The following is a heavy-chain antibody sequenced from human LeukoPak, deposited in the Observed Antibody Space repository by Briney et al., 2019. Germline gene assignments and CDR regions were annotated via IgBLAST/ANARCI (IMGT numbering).Heavy chain of an antibody. V-gene: IGHV3-11*04. D-gene: IGHD1-20*01. J-gene: IGHJ6*03. CDR2: ISSSGSTI. Sequence: PGGSLRLSCAASGFTFSDYYMSWIRQAPGKGLEWVSYISSSGSTIYYADSVKGRFTISRGNAKNSLYLQMNSLRAEDTAVYYCARDYSLELITGTTEDYYYYMDVWGKGTTVTVSS. CDR3: ARDYSLELITGTTEDYYYYMDV. CDR1: GFTFSDYY.